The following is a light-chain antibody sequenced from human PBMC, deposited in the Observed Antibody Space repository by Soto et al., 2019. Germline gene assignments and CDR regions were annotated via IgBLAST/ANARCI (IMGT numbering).Light chain of an antibody. CDR1: QSVSSSY. J-gene: IGKJ1*01. V-gene: IGKV3-20*01. CDR3: QPYGSSPPWT. CDR2: GAS. Sequence: EIVLTQSPGTLSLSPGERATLSCRASQSVSSSYLAWYQQKPGQAPRLLIYGASSRYTSIPDRFSGSGSGTDSTLTISRLEPEDLAVYYCQPYGSSPPWTFGQGTKVEIK.